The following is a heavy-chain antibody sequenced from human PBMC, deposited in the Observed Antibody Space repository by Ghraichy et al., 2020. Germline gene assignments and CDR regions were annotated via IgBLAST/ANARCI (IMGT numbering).Heavy chain of an antibody. V-gene: IGHV4-59*01. D-gene: IGHD6-6*01. Sequence: SETLSLTCTVSGGSISSYYWSWIRQPPGKGLEWIGYIYYSGSTNYNPSLKSRITISVDTSKNQFSLKLSSVTAADTAVYYCARDLTARTAYSSSPYYYYYGMDVWGQGTTVTVSS. CDR1: GGSISSYY. CDR3: ARDLTARTAYSSSPYYYYYGMDV. J-gene: IGHJ6*02. CDR2: IYYSGST.